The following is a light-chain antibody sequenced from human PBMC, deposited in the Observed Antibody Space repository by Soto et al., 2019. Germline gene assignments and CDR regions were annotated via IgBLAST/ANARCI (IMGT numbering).Light chain of an antibody. V-gene: IGLV4-69*01. Sequence: QLVLTQSPSASASLGASVKLTCTLSSELSTYAIAWHQQQPERGPRCLMRINRDGSHDRGDGIPDRFSGSSSGAERYLTISSLQSEDEADYYCQTWGPGIRVFGGGTKLTVL. CDR1: SELSTYA. CDR2: INRDGSH. J-gene: IGLJ2*01. CDR3: QTWGPGIRV.